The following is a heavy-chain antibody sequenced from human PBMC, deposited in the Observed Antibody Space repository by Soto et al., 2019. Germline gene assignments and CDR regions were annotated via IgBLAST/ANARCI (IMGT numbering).Heavy chain of an antibody. V-gene: IGHV1-69*13. CDR1: GGTFSSYA. D-gene: IGHD3-22*01. Sequence: SVKVSCKASGGTFSSYAISWVRQAPGQGLEWMGGIIPIFGTANYAQKFQGRVTITADESTSTAYMELSSLRSEDTAVYYCAIPRYSSGYYSFYYYYGMDVWGQGTKVTVSS. CDR3: AIPRYSSGYYSFYYYYGMDV. J-gene: IGHJ6*02. CDR2: IIPIFGTA.